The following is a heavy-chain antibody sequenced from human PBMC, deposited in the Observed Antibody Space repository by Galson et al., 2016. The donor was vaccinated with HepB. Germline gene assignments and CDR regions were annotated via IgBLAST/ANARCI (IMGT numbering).Heavy chain of an antibody. D-gene: IGHD1-14*01. J-gene: IGHJ4*02. CDR2: MNPASGDT. Sequence: SVKVSCKASGYGFTIYDIDWVRQATGQGLEWMGWMNPASGDTGYAQKFQDRITMTRDTSTSTVYMELISLRSEDTAVYHCARELDHSFYFDYWGQGTLLTVSS. CDR1: GYGFTIYD. CDR3: ARELDHSFYFDY. V-gene: IGHV1-8*01.